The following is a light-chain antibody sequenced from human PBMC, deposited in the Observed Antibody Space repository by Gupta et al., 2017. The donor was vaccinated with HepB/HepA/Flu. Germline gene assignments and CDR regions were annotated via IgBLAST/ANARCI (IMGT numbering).Light chain of an antibody. CDR1: QDISNY. V-gene: IGKV1-33*01. CDR2: DAS. Sequence: DIQMTQSPSSLSASVGDRVTITCQASQDISNYLNWYQQKPGKAPKLLIYDASNLETGVPSRFSGSGSGTDFTFTISSLQPEVIATYYCQQYDNLPFGPGTKVDIK. J-gene: IGKJ3*01. CDR3: QQYDNLP.